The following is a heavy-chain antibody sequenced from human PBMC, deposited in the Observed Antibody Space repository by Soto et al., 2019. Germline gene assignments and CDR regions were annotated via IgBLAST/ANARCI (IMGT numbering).Heavy chain of an antibody. V-gene: IGHV3-9*01. D-gene: IGHD5-18*01. CDR1: GFTFSTYG. J-gene: IGHJ4*02. CDR2: INWNAGSI. Sequence: PGGSLRLSCAASGFTFSTYGMHWVRQAPGKGLEWVSVINWNAGSIGYADSVKGRFTISKDIAKNSLYLQMNSLRAEDTALYYCAKALSGYTYGPFDYWGRGTLVTVSS. CDR3: AKALSGYTYGPFDY.